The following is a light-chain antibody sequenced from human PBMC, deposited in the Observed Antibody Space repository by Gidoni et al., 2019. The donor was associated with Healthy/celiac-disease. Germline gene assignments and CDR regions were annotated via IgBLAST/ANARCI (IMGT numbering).Light chain of an antibody. CDR2: AAS. Sequence: IQMTQSPSSLSSSVVDRVTLPCRASQSISSYLNCYQQKTGKAPKLLIYAASSLQSGVPSRCSGSGSGTDFTLTISRRQPEEVATYYCQQSYSTPWTFXXXTKVEIK. CDR3: QQSYSTPWT. J-gene: IGKJ1*01. CDR1: QSISSY. V-gene: IGKV1-39*01.